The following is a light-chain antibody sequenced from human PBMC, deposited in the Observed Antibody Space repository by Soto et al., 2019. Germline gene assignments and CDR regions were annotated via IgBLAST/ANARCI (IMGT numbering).Light chain of an antibody. Sequence: DIVMTQSPDSLAVSLGERATINCKSSQSVLYSSNNKNYFAWYQQKPGQPPKLLIYSASTRESVVPDRFSGSGSGTDFTLTISSLQAEDVAVYYCQQYYSAPRTFGQGTKVEIK. CDR2: SAS. CDR3: QQYYSAPRT. J-gene: IGKJ1*01. V-gene: IGKV4-1*01. CDR1: QSVLYSSNNKNY.